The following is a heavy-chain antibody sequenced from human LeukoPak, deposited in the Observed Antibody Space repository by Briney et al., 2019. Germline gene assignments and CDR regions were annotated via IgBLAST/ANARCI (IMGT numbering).Heavy chain of an antibody. Sequence: GGSLRLSCAASGFTFSSYWMSWVRQAPGKGLEWVGFIRSKAYGGTTEYAASVKGRFTISRDDSKSIAYLQMNSLKTEDTAVYYCTRVGGAVGIYFDYWGQGTLVTVSS. CDR1: GFTFSSYW. D-gene: IGHD3-16*01. V-gene: IGHV3-49*04. CDR3: TRVGGAVGIYFDY. J-gene: IGHJ4*02. CDR2: IRSKAYGGTT.